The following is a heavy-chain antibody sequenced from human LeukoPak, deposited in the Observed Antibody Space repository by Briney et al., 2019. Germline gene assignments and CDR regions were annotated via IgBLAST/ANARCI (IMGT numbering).Heavy chain of an antibody. D-gene: IGHD3-10*01. CDR3: VRQRGASGTINHFDP. Sequence: ASVKVSCKAAGYSFTSYWIGWVRQMPGTGLEWVGAIYPDDSDTRYSPSFQGQVVISADRSIRTAYLQWNTLKTSDTAMYSCVRQRGASGTINHFDPWGQGTLVTVSS. V-gene: IGHV5-51*01. CDR1: GYSFTSYW. J-gene: IGHJ5*02. CDR2: IYPDDSDT.